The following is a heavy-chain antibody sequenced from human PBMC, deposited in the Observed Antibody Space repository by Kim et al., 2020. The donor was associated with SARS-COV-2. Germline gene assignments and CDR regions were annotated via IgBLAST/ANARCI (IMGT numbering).Heavy chain of an antibody. J-gene: IGHJ4*02. CDR2: T. V-gene: IGHV3-23*01. Sequence: TYYADSVKGRFTIYRDNSKNTLYLQMNSLRAEDTAVYYCAKVINSGYSPRWGQGTLVTVSS. D-gene: IGHD6-13*01. CDR3: AKVINSGYSPR.